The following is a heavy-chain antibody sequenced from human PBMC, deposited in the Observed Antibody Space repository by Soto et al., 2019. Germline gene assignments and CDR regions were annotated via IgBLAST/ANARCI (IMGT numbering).Heavy chain of an antibody. CDR1: GFTFSSYA. D-gene: IGHD3-3*01. Sequence: GGSLRLSCAASGFTFSSYAMSWVRQAPGKGLEWVSAISGSGGSTYYADSVKGRFTISRDNSKNTLYLQMNSLRAEDTAVYYCAKTRGLGIFGEYYMDVWGKGTTVTVSS. CDR2: ISGSGGST. V-gene: IGHV3-23*01. J-gene: IGHJ6*03. CDR3: AKTRGLGIFGEYYMDV.